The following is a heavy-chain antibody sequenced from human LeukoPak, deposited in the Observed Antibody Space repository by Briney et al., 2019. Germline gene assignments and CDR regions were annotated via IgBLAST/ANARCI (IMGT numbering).Heavy chain of an antibody. CDR3: ARGVDVWGSYRQYDFDY. Sequence: PGGSLRLSCAASGFTFSNYAMSWVRQAPGKWLEWVSTISSSGGSTYYADSVKGRFTISRDNSKNTLYLQMNGLRAEDTAVYYCARGVDVWGSYRQYDFDYWGQGTLVAVSS. V-gene: IGHV3-23*01. CDR2: ISSSGGST. CDR1: GFTFSNYA. D-gene: IGHD3-16*02. J-gene: IGHJ4*02.